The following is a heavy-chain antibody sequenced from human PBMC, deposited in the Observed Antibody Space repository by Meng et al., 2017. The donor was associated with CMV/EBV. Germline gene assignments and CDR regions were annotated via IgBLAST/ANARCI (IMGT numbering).Heavy chain of an antibody. J-gene: IGHJ6*02. CDR2: ISSSSSYI. CDR1: GFTFSSYS. V-gene: IGHV3-21*01. CDR3: ARPWGEMTTVTTAQCGMDV. D-gene: IGHD4-11*01. Sequence: SCAASGFTFSSYSMNWVRQAPGKGLEWVSSISSSSSYIYYADSVKGRFTISRDNAKNSLYLQMNSLRAEDTAVYYCARPWGEMTTVTTAQCGMDVWGQGTTVTVSS.